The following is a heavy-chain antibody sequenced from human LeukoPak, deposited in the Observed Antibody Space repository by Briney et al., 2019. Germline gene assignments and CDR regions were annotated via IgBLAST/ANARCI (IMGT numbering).Heavy chain of an antibody. J-gene: IGHJ4*02. Sequence: SETLSLTCAVSGYSISSGYYWGWIRQPPGKGLEWIGSLHHSGNTYHNPSLKSRVTISEDSSKNQFSLKLRSVTAADTAVYYCARGYSSSSFHFDYWGQGTLVTVSS. D-gene: IGHD6-6*01. V-gene: IGHV4-38-2*01. CDR3: ARGYSSSSFHFDY. CDR1: GYSISSGYY. CDR2: LHHSGNT.